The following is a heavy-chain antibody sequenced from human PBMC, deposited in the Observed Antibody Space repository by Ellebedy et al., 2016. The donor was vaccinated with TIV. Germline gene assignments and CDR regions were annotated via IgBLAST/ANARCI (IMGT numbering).Heavy chain of an antibody. V-gene: IGHV1-69*13. CDR1: GGTLSSYG. CDR3: ATGGWSFYSSSWNGAAF. Sequence: AASVKVSCKASGGTLSSYGFSWVRQAPGQGLEWMGGIIPIFGTPNYAQNFQGRVTITADESTSTAYMELSSLRFDDTAVYYCATGGWSFYSSSWNGAAFWGQGTLVTVSS. J-gene: IGHJ4*02. CDR2: IIPIFGTP. D-gene: IGHD6-13*01.